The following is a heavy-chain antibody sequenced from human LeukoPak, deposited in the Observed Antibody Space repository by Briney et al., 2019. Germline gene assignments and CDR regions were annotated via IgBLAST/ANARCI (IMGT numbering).Heavy chain of an antibody. D-gene: IGHD6-13*01. V-gene: IGHV1-18*01. J-gene: IGHJ5*02. Sequence: ASVKVSCKASGYTFTSYGISRVRQAPGQGLEWMGWISAYNGNTNYAQKLQGRVTMTTDTSTSTAYMELRSLRSDDTAVYYCARDSSSWDTSWFDPWGQGTLVTVSS. CDR2: ISAYNGNT. CDR3: ARDSSSWDTSWFDP. CDR1: GYTFTSYG.